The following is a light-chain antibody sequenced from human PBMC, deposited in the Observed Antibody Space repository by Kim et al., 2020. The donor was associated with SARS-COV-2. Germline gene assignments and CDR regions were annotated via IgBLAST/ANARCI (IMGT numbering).Light chain of an antibody. CDR2: RVS. CDR3: MQATHWPYT. Sequence: DVVMTQSPLSLPVTLGQPASISCRSSQSLVYSNGITYLNWFQQRPGQSPRRLIYRVSNRDSGVPDRFSGSGSGTDFTLKISRVEAEDVGLYYCMQATHWPYTFGQGTKLEIK. V-gene: IGKV2-30*01. J-gene: IGKJ2*01. CDR1: QSLVYSNGITY.